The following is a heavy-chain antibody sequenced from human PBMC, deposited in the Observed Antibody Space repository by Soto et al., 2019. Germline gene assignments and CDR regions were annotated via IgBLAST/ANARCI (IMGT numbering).Heavy chain of an antibody. D-gene: IGHD5-12*01. CDR2: ISSSGSTI. CDR1: GFTFSDYY. Sequence: GGSLRLSCAASGFTFSDYYMSWIRQAPGKGLEWVSYISSSGSTIYYADSAKGRFTISRDNAKNSLYLQMNSLRAEDTAVYYCARTYSGYGFSSFGFDYWGQGTLVTVSS. J-gene: IGHJ4*02. CDR3: ARTYSGYGFSSFGFDY. V-gene: IGHV3-11*01.